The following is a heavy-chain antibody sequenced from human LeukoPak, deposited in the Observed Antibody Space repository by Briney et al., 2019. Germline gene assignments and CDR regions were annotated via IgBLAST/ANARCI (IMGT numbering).Heavy chain of an antibody. Sequence: SETLSLTCAVYGGSFSGYYWSWIRQPPGKGLEWIGEINRSGSTNYNPSLKSRVTISVDTSKNQFSLKLSSVTAADTAVYYCAREYSSGWYSGAEYFQHWGQGTLVTVSS. D-gene: IGHD6-19*01. V-gene: IGHV4-34*01. CDR1: GGSFSGYY. CDR3: AREYSSGWYSGAEYFQH. J-gene: IGHJ1*01. CDR2: INRSGST.